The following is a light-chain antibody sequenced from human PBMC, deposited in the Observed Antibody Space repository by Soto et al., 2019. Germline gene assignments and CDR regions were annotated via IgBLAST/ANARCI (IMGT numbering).Light chain of an antibody. V-gene: IGKV3-20*01. Sequence: EIVLTQSPGTLSLSPGERATLSCRASQSVSSSYLAWYQQKPGQAPRLLIYGASSRATGIPDRFSGSGSGTDFILTISRLETDDFAVYYCQQYGSSPPYTFGQGTKLEIK. CDR1: QSVSSSY. CDR2: GAS. CDR3: QQYGSSPPYT. J-gene: IGKJ2*01.